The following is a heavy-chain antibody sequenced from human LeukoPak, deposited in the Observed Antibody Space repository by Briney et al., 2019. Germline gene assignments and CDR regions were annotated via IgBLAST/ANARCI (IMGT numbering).Heavy chain of an antibody. D-gene: IGHD5-24*01. V-gene: IGHV4-61*02. CDR2: IYTSGST. Sequence: SQTLSLTCTVSGGSISSGSYYWSWIRQPAGKGLEWIGRIYTSGSTNYNPSLKSRVTISVDTSKNQFSLKLSSVTAADTAVYYCARDGLEMATFYFDYWGQGTLVTVSS. J-gene: IGHJ4*02. CDR1: GGSISSGSYY. CDR3: ARDGLEMATFYFDY.